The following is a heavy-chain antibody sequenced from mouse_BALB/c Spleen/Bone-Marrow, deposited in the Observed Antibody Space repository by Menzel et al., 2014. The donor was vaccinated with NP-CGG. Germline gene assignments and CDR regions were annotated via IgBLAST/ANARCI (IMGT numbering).Heavy chain of an antibody. CDR1: GFTFTDYY. D-gene: IGHD2-1*01. V-gene: IGHV7-3*02. J-gene: IGHJ4*01. CDR3: ARSLYPRAMDY. Sequence: EVMLVESGGGLVQPGGSLRLSCATSGFTFTDYYMSWVRQPPGKALEWLGFIRNKANGYTTEYSASVKGRFTISRDNSQSILYLQMNPLRAEDSATYYCARSLYPRAMDYWGQGASVTVSS. CDR2: IRNKANGYTT.